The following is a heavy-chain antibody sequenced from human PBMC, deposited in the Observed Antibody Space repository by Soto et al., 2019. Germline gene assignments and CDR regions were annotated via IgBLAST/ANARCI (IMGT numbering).Heavy chain of an antibody. V-gene: IGHV3-21*01. Sequence: GGSLRLSCAASGFTFSSYSMNWVRQAPGKGLEWVSSVSSSSSYIYYADSVKGRFTISRDNAKNSLYLQMNSLRAEDTALYYCATDLFGGSFDYWGQGTLVTVSS. CDR3: ATDLFGGSFDY. CDR2: VSSSSSYI. CDR1: GFTFSSYS. J-gene: IGHJ4*02. D-gene: IGHD3-10*01.